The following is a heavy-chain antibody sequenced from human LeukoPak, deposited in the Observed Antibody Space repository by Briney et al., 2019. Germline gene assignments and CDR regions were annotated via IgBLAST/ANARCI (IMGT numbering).Heavy chain of an antibody. Sequence: SETLSLTCAVYGGSFSGYYWSWIRQPPGKGLEWIGEINHSGSTNYNPSLKSRVTISVDTSKNQFSLKLSSVTAADTAVYYCARGGYCSSTSCPSVEFDPWGQGTLVTVSS. CDR1: GGSFSGYY. CDR2: INHSGST. J-gene: IGHJ5*02. D-gene: IGHD2-2*01. V-gene: IGHV4-34*01. CDR3: ARGGYCSSTSCPSVEFDP.